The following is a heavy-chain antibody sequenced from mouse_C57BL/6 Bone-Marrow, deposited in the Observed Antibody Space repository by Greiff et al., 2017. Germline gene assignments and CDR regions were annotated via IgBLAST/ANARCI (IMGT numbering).Heavy chain of an antibody. D-gene: IGHD1-1*01. J-gene: IGHJ3*01. CDR2: ISSSGST. Sequence: EVKLVESGPGLAKPSQTLSLTCSVTGYSFTSDYWNWIRKFPGNTLEYMGYISSSGSTSYNPSLKSRIPITRDTSKNPYYLQLNSVTTEYTATYFCARWATTVPWVAYWGQGTLVTVSA. CDR3: ARWATTVPWVAY. V-gene: IGHV3-8*01. CDR1: GYSFTSDY.